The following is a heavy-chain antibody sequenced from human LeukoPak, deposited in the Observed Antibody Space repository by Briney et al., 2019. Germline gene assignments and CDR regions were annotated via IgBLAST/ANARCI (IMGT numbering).Heavy chain of an antibody. Sequence: GGSLRLSCSASGFTFSSYAMSWVRQAPGKGLEWVSAISGSGGSTYYADSVKGRFTISRDNSKNTLYLKMNSLRAEDTAVYYCAKSPEYYYYYMNVWGKETTVTVSS. CDR2: ISGSGGST. CDR3: AKSPEYYYYYMNV. CDR1: GFTFSSYA. J-gene: IGHJ6*03. V-gene: IGHV3-23*01.